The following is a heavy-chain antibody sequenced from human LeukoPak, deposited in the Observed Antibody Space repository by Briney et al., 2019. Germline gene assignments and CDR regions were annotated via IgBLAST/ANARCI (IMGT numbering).Heavy chain of an antibody. D-gene: IGHD3-9*01. CDR2: IYSGGST. Sequence: PGGSLRLSCAASGFTVSSNYMSWVRQAPGKGLEWVSVIYSGGSTYYADSVKGRFTISRDNSKNTLYLQMNSLRAEDTAVYYCARDDTLTGYYDYYFGMDVWGQGTTVTVSS. V-gene: IGHV3-66*01. CDR1: GFTVSSNY. J-gene: IGHJ6*02. CDR3: ARDDTLTGYYDYYFGMDV.